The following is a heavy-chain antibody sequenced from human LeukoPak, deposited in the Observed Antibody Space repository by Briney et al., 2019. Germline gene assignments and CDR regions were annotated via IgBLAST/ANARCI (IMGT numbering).Heavy chain of an antibody. CDR2: IYTSGST. CDR3: ARDPVTGNWFDP. J-gene: IGHJ5*02. Sequence: PPETLSLTCTVSGGSISSYYWSWIRQPAGKGLEWIGRIYTSGSTNYNPSLKSRVTISVDKSKNQFSLKLSSVTAADTAVYYCARDPVTGNWFDPWGQGTLVTVSS. V-gene: IGHV4-4*07. D-gene: IGHD3-10*01. CDR1: GGSISSYY.